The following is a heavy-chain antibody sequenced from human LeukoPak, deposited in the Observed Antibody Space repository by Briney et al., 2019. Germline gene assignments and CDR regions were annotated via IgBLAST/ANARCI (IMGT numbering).Heavy chain of an antibody. J-gene: IGHJ4*02. CDR2: INPSGGST. V-gene: IGHV1-46*01. Sequence: ASVKVSCKASGYTFTSYYMHWVRQAPGQGLEWMGIINPSGGSTSYAQKFQGRVTMTRDTSTSTVYMDLSSLRSGDTAMYYCARDPDQLGAFDYWGQGTLVTVSS. D-gene: IGHD1-26*01. CDR1: GYTFTSYY. CDR3: ARDPDQLGAFDY.